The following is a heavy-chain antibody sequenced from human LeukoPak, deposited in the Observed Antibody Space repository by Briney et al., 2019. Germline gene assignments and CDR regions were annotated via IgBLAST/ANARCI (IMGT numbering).Heavy chain of an antibody. CDR3: ARDGMVRGVTDY. CDR1: GGSISSSSYY. J-gene: IGHJ4*02. Sequence: SETLSLTCTVSGGSISSSSYYWGWIRQPPGKGLEWIGSIYYSGSTYYNPSLKSRVTISVDTSKNQFSLKLSSVTAADTAVYYCARDGMVRGVTDYWGQGTLVTVSS. V-gene: IGHV4-39*07. D-gene: IGHD3-10*01. CDR2: IYYSGST.